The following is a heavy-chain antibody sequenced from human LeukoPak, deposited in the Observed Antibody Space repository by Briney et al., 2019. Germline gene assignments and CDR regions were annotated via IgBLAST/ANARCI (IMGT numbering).Heavy chain of an antibody. D-gene: IGHD6-13*01. CDR2: ISYDGSKK. V-gene: IGHV3-30-3*01. J-gene: IGHJ4*02. Sequence: GGSLRLSCEASGFTFSDHALHWVRQAPGKGLEWVAVISYDGSKKYYADSVKGRFTISRDNSKNTLYLQMNSLRAEDTAVYYCARTSIAAAVGIYYFDYWGQGTLVTVSS. CDR1: GFTFSDHA. CDR3: ARTSIAAAVGIYYFDY.